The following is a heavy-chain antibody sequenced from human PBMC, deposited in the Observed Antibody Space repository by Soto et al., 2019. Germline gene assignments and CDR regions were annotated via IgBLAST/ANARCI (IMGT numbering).Heavy chain of an antibody. CDR2: INAANGKT. CDR3: ARDQSEYRSSHPRLSYYMDV. V-gene: IGHV1-3*01. D-gene: IGHD6-6*01. J-gene: IGHJ6*03. CDR1: GYTFTSYA. Sequence: GASVKVSCKASGYTFTSYAIHCVLQAPGQRLESMGWINAANGKTKYSQKFQGRVTMNRDTSTSTVYMELSSLRSEDTAVYYCARDQSEYRSSHPRLSYYMDVWGKGTTVTVSS.